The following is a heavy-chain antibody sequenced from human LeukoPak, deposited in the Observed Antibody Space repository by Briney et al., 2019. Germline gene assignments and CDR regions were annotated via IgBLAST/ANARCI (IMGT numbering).Heavy chain of an antibody. V-gene: IGHV3-53*01. Sequence: PGGSLRLSCAASGFTVSSNYMSWVRQAPGKGLEWVSVIYSGGSTYYADSVKGRFTISRDNSKNTLYLQMNSLRAEDTAVYYCAKGTSVTNLAYWGQGTQVTVSS. J-gene: IGHJ4*02. CDR2: IYSGGST. CDR1: GFTVSSNY. D-gene: IGHD4-17*01. CDR3: AKGTSVTNLAY.